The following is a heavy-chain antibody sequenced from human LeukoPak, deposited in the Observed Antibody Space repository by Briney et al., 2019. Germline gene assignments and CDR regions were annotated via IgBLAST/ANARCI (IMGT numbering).Heavy chain of an antibody. V-gene: IGHV3-48*03. CDR1: GFTFSSYE. J-gene: IGHJ4*02. CDR2: ISSGGSTM. Sequence: GGSLRLSCAASGFTFSSYEMNWVRQAPGKGLEWVSYISSGGSTMNYADSVKGRFTISRDNAKNSLYLQMNSLRAEDTAVYYCAGAYGSGRNRYYFDYWGQGTLVTVSS. D-gene: IGHD3-10*01. CDR3: AGAYGSGRNRYYFDY.